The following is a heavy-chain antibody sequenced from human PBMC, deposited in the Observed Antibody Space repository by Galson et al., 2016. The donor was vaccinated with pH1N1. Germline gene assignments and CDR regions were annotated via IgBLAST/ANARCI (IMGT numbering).Heavy chain of an antibody. Sequence: QSGAEVTKPGESLKISCKGSGYGFPTSWIGWVRQMPGKGLEWMGSIYLDDSDTRYSPSFQGQVTISADKSIRTTYLQWSSLKASDTAIYYCARHVALDPPVEYYYID. CDR2: IYLDDSDT. CDR1: GYGFPTSW. D-gene: IGHD1-1*01. CDR3: ARHVALDPPVEYYYID. J-gene: IGHJ6*03. V-gene: IGHV5-51*01.